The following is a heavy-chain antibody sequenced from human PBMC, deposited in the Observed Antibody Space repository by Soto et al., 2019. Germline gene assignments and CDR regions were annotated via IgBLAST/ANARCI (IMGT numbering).Heavy chain of an antibody. CDR2: IFWKDKR. V-gene: IGHV2-26*01. J-gene: IGHJ4*02. Sequence: QVTLKESGPVLVKPTETLTLTCTVSGFSLSKARMGVSWIRQPPGKALEWLAHIFWKDKRSYNTSLKIRLTIYRDTSKSQVVLTMTNVDPVDTGTYFCARALREGLPIYYFDSWGQGTLVTVSS. CDR3: ARALREGLPIYYFDS. D-gene: IGHD1-26*01. CDR1: GFSLSKARMG.